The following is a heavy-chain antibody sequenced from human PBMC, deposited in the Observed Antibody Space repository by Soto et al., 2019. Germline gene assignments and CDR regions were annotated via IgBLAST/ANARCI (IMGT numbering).Heavy chain of an antibody. J-gene: IGHJ4*02. CDR1: GFIFTRYS. V-gene: IGHV3-21*06. CDR2: ISSTTNYI. CDR3: ARESEDLTSNFDY. Sequence: GGSLRLSCAASGFIFTRYSMNRVRQAPGKGLEWVSSISSTTNYIYYGDSMKGRFTISRDNAKNSLYLEMNSLRAEDTAVYYCARESEDLTSNFDYWGQGTLVTVSS.